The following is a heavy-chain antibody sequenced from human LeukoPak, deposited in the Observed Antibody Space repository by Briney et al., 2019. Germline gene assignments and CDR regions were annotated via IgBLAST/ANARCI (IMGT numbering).Heavy chain of an antibody. CDR1: GFTFNRYN. J-gene: IGHJ4*02. Sequence: PGGSLRLSCAASGFTFNRYNMNWVRQAPGKGLEWVSSITSSSSYIYYADSVKGRFTISRDNAKNSLYLQMNSLRAEDTAVYYCASSLDFWSGYYSNYWGQGTLVTVSS. CDR3: ASSLDFWSGYYSNY. CDR2: ITSSSSYI. D-gene: IGHD3-3*01. V-gene: IGHV3-21*01.